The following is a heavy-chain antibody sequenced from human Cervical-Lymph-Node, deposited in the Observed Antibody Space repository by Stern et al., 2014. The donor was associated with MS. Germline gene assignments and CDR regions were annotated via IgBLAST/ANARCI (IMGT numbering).Heavy chain of an antibody. D-gene: IGHD6-13*01. CDR1: GFTFTNAW. CDR2: IKSKTEGGAT. V-gene: IGHV3-15*01. Sequence: VQLVESGGGLVKPGGSLRLSCAASGFTFTNAWMSWVRQAPGKGLEWVGRIKSKTEGGATDYAAPVKGRFTISRDDSKKTLYLQMNSLKTEDTAVYYCTTGPGIALSWGQGTLVTASS. J-gene: IGHJ5*02. CDR3: TTGPGIALS.